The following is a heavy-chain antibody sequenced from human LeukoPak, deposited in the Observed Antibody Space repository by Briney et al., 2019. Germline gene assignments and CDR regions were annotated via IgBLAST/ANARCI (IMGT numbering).Heavy chain of an antibody. J-gene: IGHJ4*02. D-gene: IGHD3-10*01. V-gene: IGHV3-48*03. CDR2: ISSSGSTI. CDR1: GFTFSSYE. CDR3: ARDNGSGSHYG. Sequence: GGSLRLSCAASGFTFSSYEMNWVRQAPGKGLEWVSYISSSGSTIYYADSVKGRFTISRDNAKNSLYLQMNSLRAEDTAVYYCARDNGSGSHYGWGQGTLVTVSS.